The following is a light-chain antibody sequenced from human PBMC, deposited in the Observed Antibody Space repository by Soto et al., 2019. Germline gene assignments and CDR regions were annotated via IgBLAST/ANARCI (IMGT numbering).Light chain of an antibody. J-gene: IGKJ4*01. CDR3: QQRTTWPPT. V-gene: IGKV3-11*01. Sequence: EIVLTQSPATLSLSPGERATLSCRASQSVRNDLVWYHQKPGQAPRVLIYSASNRATGIPARFSGIGSGTDFNLTTSSLEPEDFAVYYCQQRTTWPPTFGGGTKVEMK. CDR1: QSVRND. CDR2: SAS.